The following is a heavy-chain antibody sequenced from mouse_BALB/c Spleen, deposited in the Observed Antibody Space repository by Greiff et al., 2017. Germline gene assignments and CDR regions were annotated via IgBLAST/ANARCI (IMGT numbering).Heavy chain of an antibody. CDR3: ARASYGHTWFAY. D-gene: IGHD1-2*01. Sequence: EVQLQQSGPELVKPGASVKMSCKASGYTFTDYYMDWVKQSHGESFEWIGRVNPYNGGTSYNQKFKGKATLTVDKSSSTAYMELNSLTSEDSAVYYCARASYGHTWFAYWGQGTLVTVSA. J-gene: IGHJ3*01. V-gene: IGHV1-19*01. CDR2: VNPYNGGT. CDR1: GYTFTDYY.